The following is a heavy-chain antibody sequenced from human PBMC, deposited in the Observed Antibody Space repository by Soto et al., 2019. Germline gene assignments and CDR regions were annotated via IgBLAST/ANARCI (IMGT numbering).Heavy chain of an antibody. CDR2: IIPIFGTA. Sequence: ASVKVSCKASGGTLSSYAISWVRQAPGQGLEWMGGIIPIFGTANYAQKFQGRVTITADESTSTAYMELSSLRSEDTAVYYCAAGGATTFPIDYWGQGTLVTVSS. D-gene: IGHD1-26*01. V-gene: IGHV1-69*13. CDR3: AAGGATTFPIDY. CDR1: GGTLSSYA. J-gene: IGHJ4*02.